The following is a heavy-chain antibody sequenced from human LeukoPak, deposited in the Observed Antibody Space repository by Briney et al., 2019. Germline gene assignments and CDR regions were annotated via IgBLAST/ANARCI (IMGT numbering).Heavy chain of an antibody. CDR2: IIPIFGTA. Sequence: SVKVSCKTSGGTFSSYAISWVRQAPGQGLEWMGGIIPIFGTANYAQKFQGRVTITADESTSTAYMELSSLRSEDTAVYYCARGSVARDIVVVPAAIVYYYGMDVWGQGTTVTVSS. J-gene: IGHJ6*02. CDR1: GGTFSSYA. V-gene: IGHV1-69*13. D-gene: IGHD2-2*01. CDR3: ARGSVARDIVVVPAAIVYYYGMDV.